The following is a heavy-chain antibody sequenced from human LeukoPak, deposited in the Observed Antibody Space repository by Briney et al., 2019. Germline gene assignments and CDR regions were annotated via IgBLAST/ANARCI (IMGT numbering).Heavy chain of an antibody. Sequence: GGSLRLSCAASGFTVSSNYMSWVRQAPGKGLEWVSGISGSGRSTYYADSVKGRFTISRDNSKNTLYLQMNSLRAEDTALYYCAKTEYSSSWYSYYYYGMDVWGQGTTVTVSS. CDR3: AKTEYSSSWYSYYYYGMDV. CDR1: GFTVSSNY. V-gene: IGHV3-23*01. D-gene: IGHD6-13*01. J-gene: IGHJ6*02. CDR2: ISGSGRST.